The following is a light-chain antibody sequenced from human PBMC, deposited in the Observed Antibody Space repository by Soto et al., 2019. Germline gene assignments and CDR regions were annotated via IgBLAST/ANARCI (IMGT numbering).Light chain of an antibody. V-gene: IGKV1-33*01. CDR3: QQYDNIPYT. Sequence: DIQMTQSPSSLSSSVGDRVTITCQASQDISNYLRWHQQKPGKAPKVLISDASILEAGVPSRFSGRASGTEFTFTITRLQPEDIATYYCQQYDNIPYTFGQGTKLEIK. CDR2: DAS. J-gene: IGKJ2*01. CDR1: QDISNY.